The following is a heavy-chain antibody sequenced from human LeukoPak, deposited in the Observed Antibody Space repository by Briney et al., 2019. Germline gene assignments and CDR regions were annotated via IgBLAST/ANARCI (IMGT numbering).Heavy chain of an antibody. D-gene: IGHD5-12*01. V-gene: IGHV1-18*01. Sequence: ASVKVPCKASGYTFTSYGISWVRQAPGQGLEWMGWSSGYNGNTNYAQKLQGRVTMTTDTSTSTAYMELRSLRSDDTAVYYCARDLSGLSAFEIWGQGTMVTVSS. CDR2: SSGYNGNT. J-gene: IGHJ3*02. CDR3: ARDLSGLSAFEI. CDR1: GYTFTSYG.